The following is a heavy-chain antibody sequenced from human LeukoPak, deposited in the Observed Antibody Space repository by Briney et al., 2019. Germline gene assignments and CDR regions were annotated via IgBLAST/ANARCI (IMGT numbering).Heavy chain of an antibody. CDR2: MTPNSGNT. CDR1: GYTFTSYD. V-gene: IGHV1-8*01. D-gene: IGHD3-9*01. J-gene: IGHJ5*02. Sequence: ASVKVSCKASGYTFTSYDINWGRQATGQGIELKGWMTPNSGNTGYAQKFQGRVTMTRNTSIRTAYMELSSLRSEDTAVYYCARTYYDILNHPWGQGTLVTVSS. CDR3: ARTYYDILNHP.